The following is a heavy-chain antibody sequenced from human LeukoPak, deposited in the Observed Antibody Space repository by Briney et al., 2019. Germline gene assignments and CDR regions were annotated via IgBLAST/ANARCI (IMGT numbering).Heavy chain of an antibody. CDR1: GFTFSNYW. V-gene: IGHV3-7*03. J-gene: IGHJ6*02. CDR3: VRAMDV. CDR2: IKQDGSEK. Sequence: GGSLRLSCAASGFTFSNYWMHWVRQAPGKGLEWVANIKQDGSEKYYVGSVRGRFTISRDNAKSSLYLQMNSLRAEDTAVNYCVRAMDVWGQGTTVTVSS.